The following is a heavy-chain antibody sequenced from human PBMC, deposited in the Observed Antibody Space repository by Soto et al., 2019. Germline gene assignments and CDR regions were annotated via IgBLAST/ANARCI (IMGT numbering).Heavy chain of an antibody. CDR2: INPTDSET. D-gene: IGHD4-17*01. Sequence: GEFLKIACKTSCHRVPTYWISWVRPGPGKGLEYMGKINPTDSETNYSPSFEGHVTFSVDRSTSTAYVRWNSLKASDTAMYYCASPTMTSTSFYYAMDVWGQGTTVTVSS. CDR1: CHRVPTYW. CDR3: ASPTMTSTSFYYAMDV. V-gene: IGHV5-10-1*01. J-gene: IGHJ6*02.